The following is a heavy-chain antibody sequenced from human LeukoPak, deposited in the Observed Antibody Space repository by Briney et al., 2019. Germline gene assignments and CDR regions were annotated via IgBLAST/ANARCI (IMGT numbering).Heavy chain of an antibody. CDR2: IYPGDSDT. D-gene: IGHD6-19*01. CDR1: GYSFSSYW. CDR3: ARRKAVAGTDYYYYGMDV. J-gene: IGHJ6*02. V-gene: IGHV5-51*01. Sequence: GECLKISCKGSGYSFSSYWIGWGRQMPGKELEWMGIIYPGDSDTRYSPSFQGQVTISADKSISTAYLQWSSLKASDTAMYYCARRKAVAGTDYYYYGMDVWGQGTTVTVSS.